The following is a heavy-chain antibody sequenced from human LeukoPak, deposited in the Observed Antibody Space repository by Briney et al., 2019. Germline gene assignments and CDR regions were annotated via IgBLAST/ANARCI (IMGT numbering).Heavy chain of an antibody. Sequence: SETLSLTCAVYGGSFSGYYWSWIRQPPGKGLEWIGEINHSGSTNYNPSLKSRVTISVDTSKNQFSLKLSSVTAADTAVYYCARGPGHYGSGSYYNRWGQGTLVTVSS. CDR3: ARGPGHYGSGSYYNR. CDR1: GGSFSGYY. D-gene: IGHD3-10*01. CDR2: INHSGST. J-gene: IGHJ5*02. V-gene: IGHV4-34*01.